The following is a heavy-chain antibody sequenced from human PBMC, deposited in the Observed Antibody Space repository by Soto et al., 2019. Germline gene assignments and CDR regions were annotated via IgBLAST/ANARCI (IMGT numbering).Heavy chain of an antibody. D-gene: IGHD6-6*01. CDR3: PNRNADSTSSDPRAVKY. CDR1: GFTFNSYA. CDR2: ISGSGGST. Sequence: GGSLRLSCAASGFTFNSYAMSWVRQAPGKGLKWVSAISGSGGSTYYADSVKGRFTISRDNSKNTLYLQMNSLRAEDTAVYYCPNRNADSTSSDPRAVKYWGQGXLVTVYS. V-gene: IGHV3-23*01. J-gene: IGHJ4*02.